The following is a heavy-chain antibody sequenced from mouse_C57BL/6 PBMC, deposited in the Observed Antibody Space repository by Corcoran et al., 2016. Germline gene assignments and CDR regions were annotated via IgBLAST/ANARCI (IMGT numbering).Heavy chain of an antibody. J-gene: IGHJ1*03. CDR2: VYPSDGRT. V-gene: IGHV1-85*01. CDR3: AIGAYPHCYFYA. D-gene: IGHD3-1*01. CDR1: GYTFTSYD. Sequence: QVQLQQSGPELVKPGASVKLSCKASGYTFTSYDINWVKQRPGQGLEWIGWVYPSDGRTKYNEKCKGKATLTGDTASSTAYMERHSLPSEDSAVYCCAIGAYPHCYFYAGGTGTTVTASS.